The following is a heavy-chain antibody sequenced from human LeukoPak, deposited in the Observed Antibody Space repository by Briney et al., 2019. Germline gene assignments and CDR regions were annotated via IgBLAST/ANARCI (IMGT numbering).Heavy chain of an antibody. CDR2: ISYDGSNK. CDR1: GFTFSSYA. Sequence: GGSLRLSCAASGFTFSSYAMHWVRQAPGKELEWVAVISYDGSNKYYADSVKGRFTISRDNSKNTLYLQMNSLRAEDTAVYYCARDAKRGSARVGATPLDYWGQGTLVTVSS. V-gene: IGHV3-30-3*01. D-gene: IGHD1-26*01. J-gene: IGHJ4*02. CDR3: ARDAKRGSARVGATPLDY.